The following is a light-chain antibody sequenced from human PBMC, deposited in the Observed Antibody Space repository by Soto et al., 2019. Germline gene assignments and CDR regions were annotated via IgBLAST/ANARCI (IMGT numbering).Light chain of an antibody. CDR3: QQYGSSPA. CDR2: GAS. V-gene: IGKV3-20*01. Sequence: EIVLTQSPGTLSLSPGERATLSCRASQSVSSSYLAWYQQKPGQAPRLLIYGASSRATGIPDRFSGSGSGTAVTLTISRLESEDFGLYYCQQYGSSPAFGGGTKVEIK. J-gene: IGKJ4*01. CDR1: QSVSSSY.